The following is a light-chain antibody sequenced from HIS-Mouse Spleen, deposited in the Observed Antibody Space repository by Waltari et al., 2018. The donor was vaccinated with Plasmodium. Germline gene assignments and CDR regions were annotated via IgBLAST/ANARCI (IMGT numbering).Light chain of an antibody. Sequence: SYELTQPSSVSVSPGQTARITCSGDVLAKKYARWFQQKPGQAPVLVIYKDSEGPSGIPVRFSGSSSGTTVTLTSSGAQVEDEADYYCYSAADNNRVFGGGTKLTVL. V-gene: IGLV3-27*01. J-gene: IGLJ3*02. CDR1: VLAKKY. CDR3: YSAADNNRV. CDR2: KDS.